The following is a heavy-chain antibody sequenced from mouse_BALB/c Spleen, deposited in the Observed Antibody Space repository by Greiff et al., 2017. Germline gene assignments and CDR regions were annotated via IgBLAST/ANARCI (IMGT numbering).Heavy chain of an antibody. CDR3: ARQGNYRYDDAMDY. CDR1: GFTFSSYY. Sequence: EVQLVESGGGLVKLGGSLKLSCAASGFTFSSYYMSWVRQTPEKRLELVAAINSNGGSTYYPDTVKGRFTISRDNAKNTLYLQMSSLKSEDTALYYCARQGNYRYDDAMDYWGQGTSVTVSS. V-gene: IGHV5-6-2*01. CDR2: INSNGGST. J-gene: IGHJ4*01. D-gene: IGHD2-14*01.